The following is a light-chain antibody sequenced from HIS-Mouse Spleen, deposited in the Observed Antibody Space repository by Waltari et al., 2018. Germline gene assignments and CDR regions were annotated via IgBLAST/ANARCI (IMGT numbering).Light chain of an antibody. V-gene: IGKV3-20*01. CDR1: QSVSSSY. J-gene: IGKJ3*01. Sequence: DIVLTQSPGTLSLSPGERANLSCRASQSVSSSYLAWYQQKPGQAPRLLIYGASSRATGIPDRFSGSGSGTDFTLTISRLEPEDFAVYYCQQYGSSPFTFGPGTKVDIK. CDR3: QQYGSSPFT. CDR2: GAS.